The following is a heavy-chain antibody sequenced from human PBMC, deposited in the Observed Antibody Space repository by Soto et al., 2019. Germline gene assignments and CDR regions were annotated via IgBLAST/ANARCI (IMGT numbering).Heavy chain of an antibody. Sequence: PGGSLRLSCAASGFTFSSYGMHWVRQAPGKGLEWVAVISYDGSNKYYADSVKGRFTISRDNSKNTLYLQMNSLRAEDTAVYYCAKDSSSRLWFFDFDYWGQGTLVTVSS. J-gene: IGHJ4*02. CDR1: GFTFSSYG. V-gene: IGHV3-30*18. D-gene: IGHD5-18*01. CDR3: AKDSSSRLWFFDFDY. CDR2: ISYDGSNK.